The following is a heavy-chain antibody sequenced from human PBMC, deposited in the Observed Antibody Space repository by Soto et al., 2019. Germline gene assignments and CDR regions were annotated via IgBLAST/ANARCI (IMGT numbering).Heavy chain of an antibody. CDR3: AKDLYPGIAVAGPNDY. CDR2: ISWNSGSI. V-gene: IGHV3-9*01. Sequence: GGSLRLSCAASGFTFDDYAMHWVRQAPGKGLEWVSGISWNSGSIGYADSVKGRFTISRDNAKNSLYLQMNSLRAEDTALYYCAKDLYPGIAVAGPNDYWGQGTLVTVSS. D-gene: IGHD6-19*01. J-gene: IGHJ4*02. CDR1: GFTFDDYA.